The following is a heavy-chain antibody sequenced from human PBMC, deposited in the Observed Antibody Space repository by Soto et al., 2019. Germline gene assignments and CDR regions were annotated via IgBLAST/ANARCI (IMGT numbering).Heavy chain of an antibody. V-gene: IGHV3-23*05. CDR2: IFGGGNNP. CDR1: GFTFGDYA. Sequence: EVQLLESGGGLIQPGGSLRLSCAASGFTFGDYAMSWVRQAPGKGLEWVSTIFGGGNNPFSANSVKGRFRISRDNSKNMLFLQMDSLTVEDTAVYYCAKQEGHPVNLYHCDRWGQGTLVIVSS. J-gene: IGHJ5*02. CDR3: AKQEGHPVNLYHCDR. D-gene: IGHD2-2*01.